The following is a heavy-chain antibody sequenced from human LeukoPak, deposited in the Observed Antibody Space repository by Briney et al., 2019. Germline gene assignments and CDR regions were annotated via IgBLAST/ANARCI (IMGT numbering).Heavy chain of an antibody. CDR1: GGSFSGYY. Sequence: SETLSLTCAVYGGSFSGYYWSWIRQPPGTGLEWIGEINHSGSTNYNPSLKSRVTISVDTSKNQFSLKLSSVTAADTAVYYCARGSWYDPNWFDPWGQGTLVTVSS. D-gene: IGHD6-13*01. CDR3: ARGSWYDPNWFDP. J-gene: IGHJ5*02. V-gene: IGHV4-34*01. CDR2: INHSGST.